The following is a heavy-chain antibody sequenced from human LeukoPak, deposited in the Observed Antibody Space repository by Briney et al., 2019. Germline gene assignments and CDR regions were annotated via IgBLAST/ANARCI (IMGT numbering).Heavy chain of an antibody. V-gene: IGHV4-38-2*02. CDR1: GYSISSGYY. D-gene: IGHD5-18*01. CDR2: IHRSGST. Sequence: SETLSLTCTVSGYSISSGYYWGWIRQPPGKGLEWIGSIHRSGSTYYNPSLKSRVTISVDTSKNQFSLKLSSVTAADTAVYYCARESFRGYSYGYPVQYYFDYWGQGTLVTVSS. J-gene: IGHJ4*02. CDR3: ARESFRGYSYGYPVQYYFDY.